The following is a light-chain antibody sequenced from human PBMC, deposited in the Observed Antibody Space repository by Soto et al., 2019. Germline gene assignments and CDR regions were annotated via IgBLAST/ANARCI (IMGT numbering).Light chain of an antibody. J-gene: IGKJ4*01. CDR1: QNIRDK. CDR3: QQYESWPLT. Sequence: EIVMTQSPATLSLSPGERATLSCRASQNIRDKLAWYQQKPGQSPWLLVYGASSRATGVPARFSGSGSGMDFTLTISSLQSEDFAVYYGQQYESWPLTFGGGTKVEIK. CDR2: GAS. V-gene: IGKV3-15*01.